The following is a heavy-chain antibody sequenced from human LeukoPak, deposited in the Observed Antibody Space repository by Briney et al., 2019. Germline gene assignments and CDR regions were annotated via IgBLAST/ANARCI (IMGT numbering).Heavy chain of an antibody. CDR1: GGSISSSNW. J-gene: IGHJ4*02. V-gene: IGHV4-4*02. CDR2: IYHSGST. Sequence: PSGTLSLTCAVSGGSISSSNWWSWVRQPPGQGLEWIGEIYHSGSTNYNPSLKSRVTILVDKSKNQFSLKLSSVTAADTAVYYCARARRGYSGYVDYWGQGTLVTVSS. CDR3: ARARRGYSGYVDY. D-gene: IGHD5-12*01.